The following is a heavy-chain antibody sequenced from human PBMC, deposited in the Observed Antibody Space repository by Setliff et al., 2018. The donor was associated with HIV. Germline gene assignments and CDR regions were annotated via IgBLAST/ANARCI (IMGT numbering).Heavy chain of an antibody. J-gene: IGHJ4*02. V-gene: IGHV3-NL1*01. CDR1: GFTFNNYG. CDR3: ARSRPYNSALDY. Sequence: GGSLRLSCAASGFTFNNYGMHWVRQAPGKGLEWVSTIYSDGSTYHRDSVKGRFTLSRDNSKNTVYLQVGSLRPDDTAMYYCARSRPYNSALDYWGQGTLVTVSS. CDR2: IYSDGST. D-gene: IGHD6-25*01.